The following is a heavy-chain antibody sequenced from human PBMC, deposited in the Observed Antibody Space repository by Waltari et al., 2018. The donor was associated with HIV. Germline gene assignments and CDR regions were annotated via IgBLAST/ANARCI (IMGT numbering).Heavy chain of an antibody. CDR2: SYYTGST. V-gene: IGHV4-31*03. CDR1: GVSIRTGGYY. J-gene: IGHJ1*01. Sequence: QVQLQESGPGLVKSSQTLSLTCPVSGVSIRTGGYYWSWIRHHPGKGLEWIGYSYYTGSTLYNPSLKSRLIISIDTSKNQFSLKLSSVNAADTAIYYCAIYDSRVPGLGFFQYWGQGTLVTVSS. CDR3: AIYDSRVPGLGFFQY. D-gene: IGHD3-22*01.